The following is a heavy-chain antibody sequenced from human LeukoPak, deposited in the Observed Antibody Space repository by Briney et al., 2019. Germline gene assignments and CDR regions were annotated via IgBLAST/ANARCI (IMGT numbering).Heavy chain of an antibody. V-gene: IGHV1-2*02. CDR3: AREAYLTANWFDP. Sequence: GASVKVSCKASGYTFTGFYMHWVRQAPGQGVEWMGWINPKNGGINYAQKFQGRVTMTRDTSISTAYMELSRLRSDDTAVYYCAREAYLTANWFDPWGQGTLVTVSS. D-gene: IGHD2-21*02. J-gene: IGHJ5*02. CDR1: GYTFTGFY. CDR2: INPKNGGI.